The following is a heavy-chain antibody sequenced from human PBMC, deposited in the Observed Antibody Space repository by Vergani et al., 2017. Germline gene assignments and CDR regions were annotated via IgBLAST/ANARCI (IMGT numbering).Heavy chain of an antibody. J-gene: IGHJ5*02. CDR1: GYTFTSYD. D-gene: IGHD1-26*01. Sequence: QVQLVQSGAEVKKPGASVKVSCKASGYTFTSYDINWVRQATGQGLEWMGWMNPNSGTTGYAQKFQGRVTMTRNTSISTAYMELSSLRSEDTAVYYCARGSLSGSYYPNWFDPWGQGTLVTVSS. CDR3: ARGSLSGSYYPNWFDP. V-gene: IGHV1-8*01. CDR2: MNPNSGTT.